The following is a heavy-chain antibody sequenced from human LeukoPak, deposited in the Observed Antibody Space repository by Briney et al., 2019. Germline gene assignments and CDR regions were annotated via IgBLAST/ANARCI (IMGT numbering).Heavy chain of an antibody. Sequence: PGGSLRLSCAASGFTFSSYAMSWVRQAPGKGLEWVSAISGSGGSTYYADSVKGRFTISRDNSKNTLYLRMNSLRAEDTAVYYCAKGSGSYYNYYYYGMDVWGQGTTVTVSS. D-gene: IGHD3-10*01. CDR1: GFTFSSYA. CDR2: ISGSGGST. J-gene: IGHJ6*02. V-gene: IGHV3-23*01. CDR3: AKGSGSYYNYYYYGMDV.